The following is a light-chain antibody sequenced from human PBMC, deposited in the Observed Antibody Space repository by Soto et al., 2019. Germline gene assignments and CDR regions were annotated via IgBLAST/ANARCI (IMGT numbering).Light chain of an antibody. CDR3: SSYTSSSTL. CDR1: SSDVGGYNY. V-gene: IGLV2-14*01. Sequence: QSALTQPASVSGSPGQSITISCTGTSSDVGGYNYVSWYQQLPGKAPKLMIYDVSNRPSGVSNPFSGSKSGNTASLTISGLQAEDEADYYCSSYTSSSTLFGTGTKVTVL. J-gene: IGLJ1*01. CDR2: DVS.